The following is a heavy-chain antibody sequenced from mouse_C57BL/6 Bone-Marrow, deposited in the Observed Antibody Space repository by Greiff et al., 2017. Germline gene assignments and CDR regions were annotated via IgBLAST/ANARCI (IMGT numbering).Heavy chain of an antibody. V-gene: IGHV1-50*01. CDR3: AKWYAMDY. CDR2: IDPSDSYT. CDR1: GYTFTSYW. J-gene: IGHJ4*01. Sequence: QVQLQQPGAELVKPGASVKLSCKASGYTFTSYWMQWVKQRPGQGLEWIGEIDPSDSYTNYNQKFKGKATLTVDTSSSTAYMKLSSLTSEDSAVYDCAKWYAMDYWGQGTSVTVSS.